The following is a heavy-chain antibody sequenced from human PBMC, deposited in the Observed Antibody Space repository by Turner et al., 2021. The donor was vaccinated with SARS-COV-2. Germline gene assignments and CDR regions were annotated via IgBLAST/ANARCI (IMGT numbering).Heavy chain of an antibody. V-gene: IGHV3-23*01. D-gene: IGHD5-18*01. Sequence: EVQLLGSGGGLVQPGGSLRLSCAASGFTFSSNAMSWARQAPGKGLEWVSAISGSGGSTYYADSVKGRFTISRDNSKNTLYLQMNSLRAEDTAVYYCAKAHGYSYGGVDYYYYYGMDVWGQGTTVTVSS. CDR1: GFTFSSNA. CDR2: ISGSGGST. CDR3: AKAHGYSYGGVDYYYYYGMDV. J-gene: IGHJ6*02.